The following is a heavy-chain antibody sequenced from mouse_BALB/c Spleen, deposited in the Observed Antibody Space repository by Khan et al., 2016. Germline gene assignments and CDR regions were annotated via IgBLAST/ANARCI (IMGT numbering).Heavy chain of an antibody. CDR3: AREDYGNYGDYFDY. J-gene: IGHJ2*01. D-gene: IGHD2-1*01. Sequence: EVELVVSGGGLVKPGGSLKLSCAASGFTFRNYAMSWVRQTPEKRLEWVASISTGDSTYYGDSVKGRFTISRDNARNILYLQMSSLRSEDTAMFYCAREDYGNYGDYFDYWGQGTTLTVSS. CDR2: ISTGDST. CDR1: GFTFRNYA. V-gene: IGHV5-6-5*01.